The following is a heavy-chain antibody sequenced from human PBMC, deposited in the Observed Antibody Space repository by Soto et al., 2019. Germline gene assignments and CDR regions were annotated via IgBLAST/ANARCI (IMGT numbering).Heavy chain of an antibody. D-gene: IGHD2-2*02. CDR1: GGSISGSHYH. CDR3: AINSAIEVAGSDF. J-gene: IGHJ4*02. CDR2: IHYSGRV. V-gene: IGHV4-39*01. Sequence: PSETLSLTCTVSGGSISGSHYHWGWIRQPPGKGLEWIGSIHYSGRVFYKSSLLGRVTISVDTSKNQFSLDLNSVTATDTAVYYCAINSAIEVAGSDFWGQGTMVTVSS.